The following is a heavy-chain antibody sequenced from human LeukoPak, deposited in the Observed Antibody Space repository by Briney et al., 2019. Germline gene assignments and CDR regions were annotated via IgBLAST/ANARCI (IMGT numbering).Heavy chain of an antibody. D-gene: IGHD5-12*01. V-gene: IGHV3-30-3*01. J-gene: IGHJ4*02. CDR1: GFTFSSYA. Sequence: GGSLRLSCAASGFTFSSYAMHWVRQAPGKGLERVAVISYDGSNTYYADSVKGRFTISRDNSKNTLYLQMNSLRAEDTAVYYCARGYSGYDTFDYWGQGTLVTVSS. CDR3: ARGYSGYDTFDY. CDR2: ISYDGSNT.